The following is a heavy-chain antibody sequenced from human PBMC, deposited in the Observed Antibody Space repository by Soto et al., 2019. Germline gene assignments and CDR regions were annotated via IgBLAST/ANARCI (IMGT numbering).Heavy chain of an antibody. D-gene: IGHD2-15*01. CDR2: ISGSGGST. CDR3: AKDPVVVVAATLHFDY. V-gene: IGHV3-23*01. CDR1: GFTFSSYA. Sequence: PGGSLRLSCAASGFTFSSYAMSWVRQAPGKGLEWVSAISGSGGSTYYADSVKGRFTISRDNSKNTLYLQMNGLRAEDTAVYYCAKDPVVVVAATLHFDYWGQATLVTVSS. J-gene: IGHJ4*02.